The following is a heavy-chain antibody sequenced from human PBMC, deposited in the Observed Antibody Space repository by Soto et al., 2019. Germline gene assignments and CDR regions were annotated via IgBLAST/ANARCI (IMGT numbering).Heavy chain of an antibody. V-gene: IGHV4-39*02. J-gene: IGHJ1*01. CDR3: AREGPPIIAHKAPKVFQQ. Sequence: SETLSLTCTVSGGSLSSRSNYWGWVRRPPGKGLEWIGSVYYTGGTYYNPSLKSRVAISIDMSKNQFSLELSFVTAADTAVYYCAREGPPIIAHKAPKVFQQLGQGTLVTVSS. D-gene: IGHD2-21*01. CDR1: GGSLSSRSNY. CDR2: VYYTGGT.